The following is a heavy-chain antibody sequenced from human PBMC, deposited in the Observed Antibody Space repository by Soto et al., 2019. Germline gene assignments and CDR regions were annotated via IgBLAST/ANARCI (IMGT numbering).Heavy chain of an antibody. J-gene: IGHJ3*02. CDR1: GFTFSSYA. V-gene: IGHV3-30-3*01. Sequence: HPRGSLRLSCAASGFTFSSYAMHWVRQAPGKGLEWVAVISYDGSNKYYADSVKGRFTISRDNSKNTLYLQMNSLRAEDTAVYYCARDHVFFDIREWEDAFDIWGQGTMVTVSS. D-gene: IGHD1-26*01. CDR3: ARDHVFFDIREWEDAFDI. CDR2: ISYDGSNK.